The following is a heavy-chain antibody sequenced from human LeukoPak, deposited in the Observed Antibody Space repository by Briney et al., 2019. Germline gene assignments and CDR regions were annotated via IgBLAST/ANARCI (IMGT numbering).Heavy chain of an antibody. CDR1: GFTFSSYW. J-gene: IGHJ3*02. Sequence: GGSLRLSCAASGFTFSSYWMSWVRQAPGKGLEWVANIKQDGSEKYYVDSVKGRFTISRDNAKNSLYLQMNSLRAEDTAVYYCAKDYYGDYGAFDTWGQGTMVTVSS. CDR2: IKQDGSEK. V-gene: IGHV3-7*01. CDR3: AKDYYGDYGAFDT. D-gene: IGHD4-17*01.